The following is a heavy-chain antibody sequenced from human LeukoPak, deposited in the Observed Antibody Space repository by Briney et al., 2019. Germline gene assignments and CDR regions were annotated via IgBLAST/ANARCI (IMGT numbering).Heavy chain of an antibody. CDR2: IIPIFGTA. Sequence: ASVKVSCKASGGTFISYAISWVRQAPGQGLEWMGGIIPIFGTANYAQKFQGRVTITADKSTSTAYMELSSLRSEDTAVYYCARDPIGTRDGYGSGYYYYYMDVWGKGTTVTVSS. J-gene: IGHJ6*03. V-gene: IGHV1-69*06. D-gene: IGHD3-22*01. CDR1: GGTFISYA. CDR3: ARDPIGTRDGYGSGYYYYYMDV.